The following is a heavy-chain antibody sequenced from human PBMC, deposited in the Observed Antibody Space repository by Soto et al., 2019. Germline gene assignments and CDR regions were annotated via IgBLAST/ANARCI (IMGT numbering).Heavy chain of an antibody. CDR2: ISWDGGST. CDR1: GFTFDDYA. CDR3: AKSSLYGSGGMDV. Sequence: GSLRLSCAASGFTFDDYAMHWVRQAPGKGLEWVSLISWDGGSTYYADSVKGRFTISRDNSKNSLYLQMNSLRAEDTALYYCAKSSLYGSGGMDVWGQGTTVTVSS. J-gene: IGHJ6*02. V-gene: IGHV3-43D*04. D-gene: IGHD3-10*01.